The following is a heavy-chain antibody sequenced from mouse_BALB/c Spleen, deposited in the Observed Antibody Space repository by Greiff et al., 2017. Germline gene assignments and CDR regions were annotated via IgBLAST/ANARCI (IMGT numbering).Heavy chain of an antibody. CDR2: ISSGGSYT. CDR1: GFTFSSYA. Sequence: EVHLVESGGGLVKPGGSLKLSCAASGFTFSSYAMSWVRQSPEKRLEWVAEISSGGSYTYYPDTVTGRFTISRDNAKNTLYLEMSSLRSEDTAMYYCARDLTGTAYWGQGTLVTVSA. J-gene: IGHJ3*01. CDR3: ARDLTGTAY. D-gene: IGHD4-1*01. V-gene: IGHV5-9-4*01.